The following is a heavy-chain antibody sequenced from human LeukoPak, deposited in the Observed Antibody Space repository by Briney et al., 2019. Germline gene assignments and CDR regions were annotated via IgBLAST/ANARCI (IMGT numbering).Heavy chain of an antibody. Sequence: GRSLRLSCAASGFTLSSYGMHWVSQAPGKGLEWVAVISYDGSNKYYADSVKGRFTISRDNSKNTLYLQMNSLRAEDTAVYYCAKDMGAAAGTPLDYWGQGTLVTVSS. V-gene: IGHV3-30*18. CDR1: GFTLSSYG. CDR3: AKDMGAAAGTPLDY. CDR2: ISYDGSNK. J-gene: IGHJ4*02. D-gene: IGHD6-13*01.